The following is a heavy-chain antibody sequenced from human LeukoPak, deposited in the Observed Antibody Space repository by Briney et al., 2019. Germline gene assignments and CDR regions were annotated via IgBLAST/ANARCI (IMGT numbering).Heavy chain of an antibody. CDR2: INHSGST. Sequence: SQTLSLTCAVYGGSFSGYYWSWIRQPPGKGLEWIGEINHSGSTNYNPSLKSRVTISVDTSKNQFSLKLSSVTAADTAVYYCARGSSSSSFDYWGQGTLVTVSS. D-gene: IGHD6-13*01. CDR1: GGSFSGYY. CDR3: ARGSSSSSFDY. V-gene: IGHV4-34*01. J-gene: IGHJ4*02.